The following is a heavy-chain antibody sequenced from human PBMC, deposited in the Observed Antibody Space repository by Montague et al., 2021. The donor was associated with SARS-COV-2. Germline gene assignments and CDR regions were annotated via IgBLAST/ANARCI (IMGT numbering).Heavy chain of an antibody. J-gene: IGHJ6*02. CDR1: GFTFSSYW. CDR3: GRAPGATIPHFGYYYYYYGMDV. V-gene: IGHV3-74*01. CDR2: INSDGCSP. D-gene: IGHD5-12*01. Sequence: SLRLSCAASGFTFSSYWMHWVRQAPGKGVVWVSRINSDGCSPSYADSVKGRFTISSDNAKTTLYLQMNSLRAEDTAVYYCGRAPGATIPHFGYYYYYYGMDVWGQGTTVTVSS.